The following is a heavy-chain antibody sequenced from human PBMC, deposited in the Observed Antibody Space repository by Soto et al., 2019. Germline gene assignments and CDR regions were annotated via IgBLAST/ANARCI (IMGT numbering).Heavy chain of an antibody. CDR2: HNGYNGQT. CDR1: ESTFSTYL. D-gene: IGHD1-1*01. Sequence: ASVKVSCKASESTFSTYLVHWVRQVHGQGLEWMGWHNGYNGQTEYSQKFQGRVTITRDTSAKTAYLELRGLTSEDTAVYYCAGPHDRAGLGTWGQGTLVTVSS. V-gene: IGHV1-3*01. CDR3: AGPHDRAGLGT. J-gene: IGHJ5*02.